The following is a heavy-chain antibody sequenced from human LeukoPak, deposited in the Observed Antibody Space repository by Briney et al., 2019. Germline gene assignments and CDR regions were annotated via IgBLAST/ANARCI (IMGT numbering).Heavy chain of an antibody. CDR3: AKDRYARTSLFDY. CDR2: ISWNGGSI. D-gene: IGHD2-8*01. V-gene: IGHV3-9*01. J-gene: IGHJ4*02. Sequence: PGRSLRLSCAASGFTFDDYAMHWVRQAPGKGLEWVSGISWNGGSIGYADSVKGRFTISRDNAKNSLYLQMNSLRAGDTALYYCAKDRYARTSLFDYWGQGTLVTVSS. CDR1: GFTFDDYA.